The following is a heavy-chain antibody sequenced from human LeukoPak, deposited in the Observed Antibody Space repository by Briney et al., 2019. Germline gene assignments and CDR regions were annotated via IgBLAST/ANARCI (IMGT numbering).Heavy chain of an antibody. CDR2: ISSSGSTI. Sequence: GGSLRLSCAASGFTFSSYEMNWVRQAPGKGREWGSYISSSGSTIYYTDSVEGRFTISRDNAKNSLYLQMNSLRAEDTAVYYCARDGVYSSSGSGMDVWGQGTTVTVSS. CDR3: ARDGVYSSSGSGMDV. D-gene: IGHD6-13*01. CDR1: GFTFSSYE. V-gene: IGHV3-48*03. J-gene: IGHJ6*02.